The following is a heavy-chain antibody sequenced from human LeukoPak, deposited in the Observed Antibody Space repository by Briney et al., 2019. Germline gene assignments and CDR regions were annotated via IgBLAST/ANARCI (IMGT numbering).Heavy chain of an antibody. V-gene: IGHV1-2*02. CDR2: INPNSGGT. CDR1: GYTFTGYY. J-gene: IGHJ4*02. Sequence: ASVKVSCKASGYTFTGYYMHWVRQAPGQGLEWMGWINPNSGGTNYAQKFQGRVTMTRDTSISTAYMELSRLRSDDTAVYYCARSRPMERFGIDYWGQGTLVTVS. CDR3: ARSRPMERFGIDY. D-gene: IGHD3-3*01.